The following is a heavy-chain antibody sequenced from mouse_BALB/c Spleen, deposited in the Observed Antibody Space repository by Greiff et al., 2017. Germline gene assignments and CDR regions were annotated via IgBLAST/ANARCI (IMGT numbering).Heavy chain of an antibody. CDR1: GFTFSDFY. Sequence: EVQGVESGGGLVQPGGSLRLSCATSGFTFSDFYMEWVRQPPGKRLEWIAASRNKANDYTTEYSASVKGRFIVSRDTSQSILYLQMNALRAEDTAIYCCGRAPYGNLGAMDYWGQGTSVTVSS. J-gene: IGHJ4*01. CDR2: SRNKANDYTT. V-gene: IGHV7-1*02. D-gene: IGHD2-1*01. CDR3: GRAPYGNLGAMDY.